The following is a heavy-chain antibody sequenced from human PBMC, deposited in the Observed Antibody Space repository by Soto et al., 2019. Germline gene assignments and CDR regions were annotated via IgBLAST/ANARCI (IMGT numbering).Heavy chain of an antibody. Sequence: QVQLVQSGAEVKKPGASVKVSCKASGYTFTSYDIYWVRQATGQGLEWMGWMHPNSGNTGYAQKFQGRVNRTRNTSITTAYMELSSLTSEDTAVYYCARGLSYRQDWGQGTLVTVSS. J-gene: IGHJ4*02. CDR3: ARGLSYRQD. CDR1: GYTFTSYD. V-gene: IGHV1-8*01. CDR2: MHPNSGNT. D-gene: IGHD1-26*01.